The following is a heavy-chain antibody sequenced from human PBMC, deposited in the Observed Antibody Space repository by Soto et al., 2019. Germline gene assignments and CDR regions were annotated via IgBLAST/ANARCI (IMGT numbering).Heavy chain of an antibody. J-gene: IGHJ6*02. CDR3: AADLKRGFRFLEGLPTPAMDV. V-gene: IGHV1-58*01. D-gene: IGHD3-3*01. Sequence: ASVKVSCKASGFTFTSSAVQWVRQARGQRLEWIGWIVVGSGNTNYAQKFQERVTITRDMSTSTAYMELSSLRSEDTAVYYCAADLKRGFRFLEGLPTPAMDVWGQGTTVNVPS. CDR1: GFTFTSSA. CDR2: IVVGSGNT.